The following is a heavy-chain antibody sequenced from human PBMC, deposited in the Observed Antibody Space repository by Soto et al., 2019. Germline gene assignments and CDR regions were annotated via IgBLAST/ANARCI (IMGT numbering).Heavy chain of an antibody. D-gene: IGHD5-12*01. Sequence: SETLSLTCSVSSASLSSSTYYWSWIRQPPGRGPEWIGSIYYSGNTYYKPSLKSRVSISIDTSRNQFSLKLTSVTAADTAVYYCARRRDGYNFDYWGQGTLVTVSS. CDR2: IYYSGNT. J-gene: IGHJ4*02. CDR1: SASLSSSTYY. CDR3: ARRRDGYNFDY. V-gene: IGHV4-39*01.